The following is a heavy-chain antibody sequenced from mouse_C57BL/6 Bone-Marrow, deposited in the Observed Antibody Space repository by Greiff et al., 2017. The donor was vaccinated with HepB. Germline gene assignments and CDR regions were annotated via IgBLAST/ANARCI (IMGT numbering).Heavy chain of an antibody. J-gene: IGHJ2*01. V-gene: IGHV5-6*01. CDR2: ISSGGSYT. CDR3: ARWPLDY. Sequence: DVQLVESGGDLVKPGGSLKLSCAASGFTFSSYGMSWVRQTPDKRLEWVATISSGGSYTYYPDSVKGRFTISRDNAKNTLYLQMSSLKSEDTAMYYCARWPLDYWGQGTTLTVSS. CDR1: GFTFSSYG.